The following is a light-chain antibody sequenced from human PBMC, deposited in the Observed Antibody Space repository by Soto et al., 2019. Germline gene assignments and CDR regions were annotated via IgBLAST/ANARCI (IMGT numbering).Light chain of an antibody. Sequence: EIVLTQSPGTLSLSPGERATLSCRASQSLSSNYFAWYQQKPGQAPRLLIYGASTRATGVPDRFSGSGSGTDYTLTIIILEPDEFAVYYCQQYGSSPPWAFGQGTKVEIK. CDR3: QQYGSSPPWA. J-gene: IGKJ1*01. CDR2: GAS. CDR1: QSLSSNY. V-gene: IGKV3-20*01.